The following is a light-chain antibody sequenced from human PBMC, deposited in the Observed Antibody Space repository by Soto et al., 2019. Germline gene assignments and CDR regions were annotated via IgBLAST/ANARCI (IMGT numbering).Light chain of an antibody. CDR3: NSYSGGITLYV. V-gene: IGLV2-14*01. J-gene: IGLJ1*01. CDR2: DVT. Sequence: QSVLTQPASVAGSPGQSITIPCNGTSNDIGGYNFVSWFQQHPGKAPKLLICDVTRRPSGVSDRFSGSKSGNTASLTISGLQAEDEADYYCNSYSGGITLYVSGXGTKVTVL. CDR1: SNDIGGYNF.